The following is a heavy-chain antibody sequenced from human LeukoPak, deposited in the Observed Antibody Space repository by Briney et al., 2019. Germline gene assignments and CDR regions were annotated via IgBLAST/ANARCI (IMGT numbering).Heavy chain of an antibody. CDR3: ARDNWDDADALDI. CDR2: IIPIFGTA. Sequence: SVKVSCKASGGTFSSYAISWVRQAPGQGLEWMGGIIPIFGTANYAQKFQGRVTITADKSTSTAYMELSSLRSEDTAVYYCARDNWDDADALDIWGQGTMVTVSS. V-gene: IGHV1-69*06. J-gene: IGHJ3*02. CDR1: GGTFSSYA. D-gene: IGHD1-20*01.